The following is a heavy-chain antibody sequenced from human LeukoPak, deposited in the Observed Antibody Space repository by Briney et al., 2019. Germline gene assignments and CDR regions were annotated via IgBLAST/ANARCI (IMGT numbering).Heavy chain of an antibody. J-gene: IGHJ4*02. V-gene: IGHV3-23*01. CDR2: ISGSGGST. CDR3: AKDYSLWYSSGWSYFDY. CDR1: GFTFSSYA. D-gene: IGHD6-19*01. Sequence: GGSLRLSCAASGFTFSSYAMSWVRQAPGKGLEWVSAISGSGGSTYYADSVKGRFTISRDNSKNTLYLQMNSLRAEDTAVYYCAKDYSLWYSSGWSYFDYWGQGTLVTVSS.